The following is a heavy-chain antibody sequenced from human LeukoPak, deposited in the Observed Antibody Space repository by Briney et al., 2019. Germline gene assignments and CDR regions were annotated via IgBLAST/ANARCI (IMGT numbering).Heavy chain of an antibody. J-gene: IGHJ6*03. Sequence: PGGSLRLSCAESGFIFSSYGIHWVRQPPGKGLEWGAFIRYDGSNKYYADSVKGRFTISRDDSKSTVYLQMNSLRAEDTAIYYCAKEPGAGVPGYYMDVWGKGTTVTVSS. V-gene: IGHV3-30*02. CDR1: GFIFSSYG. CDR2: IRYDGSNK. D-gene: IGHD2-2*01. CDR3: AKEPGAGVPGYYMDV.